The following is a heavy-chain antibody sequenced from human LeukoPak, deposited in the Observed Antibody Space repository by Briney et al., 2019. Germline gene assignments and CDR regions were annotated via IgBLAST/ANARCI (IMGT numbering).Heavy chain of an antibody. CDR2: IYSGGST. CDR1: GFTVSSNY. J-gene: IGHJ6*03. CDR3: ARVYGSGSPHHHYYYYYYMDV. D-gene: IGHD3-10*01. Sequence: GGSLRLSCAASGFTVSSNYMSWVRQAPGKGLEWVSVIYSGGSTYYADSVKGRFTISRDNSKNTLYLQMNSLRAEDTAVYYCARVYGSGSPHHHYYYYYYMDVWGKGTTVTISS. V-gene: IGHV3-53*01.